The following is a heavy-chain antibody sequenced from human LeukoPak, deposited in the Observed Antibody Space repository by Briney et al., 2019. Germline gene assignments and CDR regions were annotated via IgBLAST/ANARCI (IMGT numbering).Heavy chain of an antibody. J-gene: IGHJ4*02. V-gene: IGHV4-39*07. Sequence: SETLSLTCTVSGGSISSSSYYWGWIRQPPGKGLEWIGSIYYSGSTYYNPSLKSRVTISVDTSKNQFSLKLSSVTAADTAVYYCARGKPDMTYGYYFDYWGQGTLVTVSS. CDR2: IYYSGST. CDR1: GGSISSSSYY. D-gene: IGHD4-17*01. CDR3: ARGKPDMTYGYYFDY.